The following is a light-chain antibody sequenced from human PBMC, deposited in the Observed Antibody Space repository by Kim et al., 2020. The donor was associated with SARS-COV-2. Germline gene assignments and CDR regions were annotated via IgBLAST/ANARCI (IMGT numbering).Light chain of an antibody. V-gene: IGLV2-14*03. J-gene: IGLJ2*01. CDR1: SSDVGGYNY. CDR2: DVS. CDR3: SSYTSSSTLV. Sequence: GQSITISCTGTSSDVGGYNYVSWYQQHPRKAPQLMIYDVSNRPSGVSNRFSGSKSGNTASLTISGLQAEDEADYYCSSYTSSSTLVFGGGTQLTVL.